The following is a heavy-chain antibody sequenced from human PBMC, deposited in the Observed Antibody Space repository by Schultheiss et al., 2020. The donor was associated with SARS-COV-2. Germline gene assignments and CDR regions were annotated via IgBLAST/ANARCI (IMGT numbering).Heavy chain of an antibody. V-gene: IGHV3-23*01. Sequence: GGSLRLSCAASGFTFSSYVMSWVRQAPGKGLEWVSAISGSGGSTYYADSVKGRFTISRDNSKNTLYLQMNSLRAEDTAVYYCARGIRVRGYYYYGMDVWGQGTTVTVSS. CDR1: GFTFSSYV. CDR3: ARGIRVRGYYYYGMDV. CDR2: ISGSGGST. D-gene: IGHD1-14*01. J-gene: IGHJ6*02.